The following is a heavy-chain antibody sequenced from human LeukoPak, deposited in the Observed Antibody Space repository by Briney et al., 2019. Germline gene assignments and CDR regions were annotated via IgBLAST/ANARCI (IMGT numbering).Heavy chain of an antibody. Sequence: GASVKVSCKASGYTFTSYGISWVRQAPGQGLEWMGWISAYNGNTNYAQKLQGRVTMTTDTSTSTAYMELSSLRSEDTAVYYCARVRHDYYDSSGYLFDYWGQGTLVTVSS. CDR1: GYTFTSYG. CDR2: ISAYNGNT. J-gene: IGHJ4*02. CDR3: ARVRHDYYDSSGYLFDY. D-gene: IGHD3-22*01. V-gene: IGHV1-18*01.